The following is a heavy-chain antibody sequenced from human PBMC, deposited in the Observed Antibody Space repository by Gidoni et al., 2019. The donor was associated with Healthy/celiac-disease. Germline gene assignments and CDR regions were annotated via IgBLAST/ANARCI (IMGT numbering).Heavy chain of an antibody. J-gene: IGHJ3*02. CDR2: ISSSGSTI. CDR3: ARRGGLRNAFDI. CDR1: GFTCSSYE. V-gene: IGHV3-48*03. Sequence: EVQLVESGGGLVQPGGSLRLSCAASGFTCSSYEMNWVRQAPGKGLEWVSYISSSGSTIYYADSVKGRFTISRDNAKNSLYLQRNSLRAEDTAVYYCARRGGLRNAFDIWGQGTMVTVSS. D-gene: IGHD3-10*01.